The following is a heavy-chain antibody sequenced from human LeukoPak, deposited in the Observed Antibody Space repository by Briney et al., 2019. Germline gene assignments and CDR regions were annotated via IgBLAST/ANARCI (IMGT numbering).Heavy chain of an antibody. Sequence: PGGTLRLSCAASGFTFSSYGMSWVRQAPGKGLEWVSAISGSGGSTYYADSVKGRFTISRDNSKNTLYLQMNSLRAEDTAVYYCAKEYQLLSASFDYWGQGTLVTVSS. D-gene: IGHD2-2*01. CDR1: GFTFSSYG. V-gene: IGHV3-23*01. J-gene: IGHJ4*02. CDR3: AKEYQLLSASFDY. CDR2: ISGSGGST.